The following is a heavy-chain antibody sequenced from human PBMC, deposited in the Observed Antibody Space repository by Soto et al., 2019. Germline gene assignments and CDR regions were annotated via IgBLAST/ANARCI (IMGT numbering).Heavy chain of an antibody. Sequence: QVQLVQSGTEMKEPGSSVKVSCMTSGGTFSTYAVHWVRQAPGQGLEWMGGLSPMFDTSSYAQNSQDRVTLTADKSTSTAYMELSSLRSDDTAVYYCARDSPNDAFDIWGQGTLVIVSS. CDR3: ARDSPNDAFDI. V-gene: IGHV1-69*06. J-gene: IGHJ3*02. CDR2: LSPMFDTS. CDR1: GGTFSTYA.